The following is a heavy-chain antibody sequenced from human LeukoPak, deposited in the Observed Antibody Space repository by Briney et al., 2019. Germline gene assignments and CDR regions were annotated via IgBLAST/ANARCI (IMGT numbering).Heavy chain of an antibody. J-gene: IGHJ4*02. V-gene: IGHV7-4-1*02. CDR2: INTNTGNP. D-gene: IGHD6-19*01. CDR3: AFISTGWSILY. Sequence: ASVTVSCKASGYTFTSYAMNWVRQAPGQGLEWMGWINTNTGNPTYAQGFTARFVFSLDTSVSTAYLQISSLKAEDTAVYYCAFISTGWSILYWGQGTLVTVSS. CDR1: GYTFTSYA.